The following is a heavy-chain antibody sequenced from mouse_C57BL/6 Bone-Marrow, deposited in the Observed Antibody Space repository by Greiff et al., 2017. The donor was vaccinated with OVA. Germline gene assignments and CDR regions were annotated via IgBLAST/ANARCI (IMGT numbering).Heavy chain of an antibody. CDR2: IFPGGGST. Sequence: VKLMESGPELVKPGASVKISCKASGYAFTDYYINWVKQRPGQGLEWIGWIFPGGGSTYYNGKFKGKATLTVDKSSSTAYMLHSSLTSEDSAVYYCGTSWLYAMGYWGQGTSVTVSS. V-gene: IGHV1-75*01. D-gene: IGHD2-2*01. CDR1: GYAFTDYY. CDR3: GTSWLYAMGY. J-gene: IGHJ4*01.